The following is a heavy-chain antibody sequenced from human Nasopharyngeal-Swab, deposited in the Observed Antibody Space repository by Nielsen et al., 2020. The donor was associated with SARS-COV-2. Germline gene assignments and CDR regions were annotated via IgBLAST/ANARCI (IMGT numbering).Heavy chain of an antibody. CDR1: GFTFDDYA. CDR2: ISWHSGTT. Sequence: SLKISCAASGFTFDDYAIHWVRQAPGKGLELVSGISWHSGTTGYADSVKGRFTISRDNAKRPLYLLMNSLRAEDTALYYCAKDFNVDTAMVTYYYGMDVWGQGTTVTVSS. CDR3: AKDFNVDTAMVTYYYGMDV. V-gene: IGHV3-9*01. J-gene: IGHJ6*02. D-gene: IGHD5-18*01.